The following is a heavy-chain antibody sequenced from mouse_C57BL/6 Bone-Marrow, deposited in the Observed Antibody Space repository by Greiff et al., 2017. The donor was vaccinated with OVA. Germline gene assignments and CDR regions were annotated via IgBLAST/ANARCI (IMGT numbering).Heavy chain of an antibody. D-gene: IGHD1-1*01. CDR1: GFNIKDDY. V-gene: IGHV14-4*01. J-gene: IGHJ1*03. CDR3: ARDYYGPYWYFDV. CDR2: IDPENGDT. Sequence: VQLQQSGAELVRPGASVKLSCTASGFNIKDDYMHWVKQRPEQGLEWIGWIDPENGDTEYASKFQGKATITADTSSNTAYLQLSSLTSEDTAVYYCARDYYGPYWYFDVWGTGTTVTVSS.